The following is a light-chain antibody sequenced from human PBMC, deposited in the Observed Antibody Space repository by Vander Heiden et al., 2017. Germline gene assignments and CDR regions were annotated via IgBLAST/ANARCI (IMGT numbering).Light chain of an antibody. CDR3: QAWDSSTRVV. CDR1: QLGHKH. V-gene: IGLV3-1*01. J-gene: IGLJ2*01. Sequence: SYELTQPPSVSVSPGQTASITCSGDQLGHKHVCWYQQKAGQAPVLVNYQDSMRPSGIPGRFSGSNSGNTATLTIRGTQAMDEADYYCQAWDSSTRVVFGGGTKLTVL. CDR2: QDS.